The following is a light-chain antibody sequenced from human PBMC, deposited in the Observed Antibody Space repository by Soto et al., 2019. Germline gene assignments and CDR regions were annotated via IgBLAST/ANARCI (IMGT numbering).Light chain of an antibody. Sequence: DIQMTQSPSSLSASVGDRVTITCQASKDIKNYLNWYQQKPGKAPKLLIYAASILETGVPSRFSGSGSGTYFTFTISSPLPEDIATYYCQHYDDLPWTFGQGTKEAIK. V-gene: IGKV1-33*01. J-gene: IGKJ1*01. CDR3: QHYDDLPWT. CDR2: AAS. CDR1: KDIKNY.